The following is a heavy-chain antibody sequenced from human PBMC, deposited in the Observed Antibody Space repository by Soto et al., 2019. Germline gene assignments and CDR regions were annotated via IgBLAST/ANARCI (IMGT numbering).Heavy chain of an antibody. V-gene: IGHV3-74*01. J-gene: IGHJ6*02. CDR2: INSVGSHT. CDR1: GLSFNIYW. Sequence: DVQLVESGGGVVQPGGSLRLSFAASGLSFNIYWWHWVRQVPGKGLVWLERINSVGSHTIYVDSVKGRFTISRDNAKNTVFLQMDSLRDEDTGVYYCAGGMAGLDVWGQGTTVTVSS. CDR3: AGGMAGLDV.